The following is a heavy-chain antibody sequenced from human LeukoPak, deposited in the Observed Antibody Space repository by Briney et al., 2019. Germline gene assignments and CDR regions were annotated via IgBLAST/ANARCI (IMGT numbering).Heavy chain of an antibody. J-gene: IGHJ4*02. D-gene: IGHD5-18*01. CDR1: GFDFTAYG. CDR3: ARHFHSAWFGF. V-gene: IGHV5-51*01. CDR2: IYPGGSNG. Sequence: GESLRISCKCSGFDFTAYGIAWVRQVPGKGLEWMGNIYPGGSNGRYSPSFQGQVTMSADKSITTVYLQWSSLKASDTAMYYCARHFHSAWFGFWGQGSLVTVSS.